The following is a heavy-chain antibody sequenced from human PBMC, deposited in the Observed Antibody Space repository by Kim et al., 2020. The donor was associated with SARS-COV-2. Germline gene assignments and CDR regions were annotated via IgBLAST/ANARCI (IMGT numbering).Heavy chain of an antibody. CDR1: GGSISSSSYY. J-gene: IGHJ2*01. CDR2: IYYSGST. CDR3: ARLIGPADYGDYDAGAGWGWYFDL. V-gene: IGHV4-39*01. D-gene: IGHD4-17*01. Sequence: SETLSLTCTVSGGSISSSSYYWGWIRQPPGKGLEWIGSIYYSGSTYYNPSLKSRVTISVDTSKNQFSLKLSSVTAADTAVYYCARLIGPADYGDYDAGAGWGWYFDLWGRGTLVTVSS.